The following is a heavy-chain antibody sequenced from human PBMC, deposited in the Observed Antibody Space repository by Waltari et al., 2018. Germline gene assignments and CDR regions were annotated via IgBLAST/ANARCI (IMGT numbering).Heavy chain of an antibody. CDR2: IYNSGST. Sequence: QLQLQESGPGLVKPSETLSLSCTVSGGSISSGAYWGWVRQPPGKGLEWIGTIYNSGSTFYSPSLKSRVTISLDTSKNQFSLKLNSVTAADTAVYYCAIGSPSGSYYGVDYWGQGTLVTVSS. V-gene: IGHV4-39*07. J-gene: IGHJ4*02. D-gene: IGHD1-26*01. CDR3: AIGSPSGSYYGVDY. CDR1: GGSISSGAY.